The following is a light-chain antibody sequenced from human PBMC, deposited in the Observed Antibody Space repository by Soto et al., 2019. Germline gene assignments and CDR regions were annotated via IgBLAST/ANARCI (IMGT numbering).Light chain of an antibody. CDR2: DAS. J-gene: IGKJ4*01. Sequence: EIVLTQSPGTLSLSPGERATLSCRASQSVASNYLAWYQQKPGQAPRLLIYDASSRATGTPDRFSGSGSGTDFTLTISSLAPGDFGVYSCQQYGSTPLTFGGGTKVEIK. CDR1: QSVASNY. CDR3: QQYGSTPLT. V-gene: IGKV3-20*01.